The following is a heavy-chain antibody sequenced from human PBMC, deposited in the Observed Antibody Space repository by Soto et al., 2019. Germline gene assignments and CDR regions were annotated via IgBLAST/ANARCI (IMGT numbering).Heavy chain of an antibody. CDR3: ASIYDSSGYYWRPIDY. J-gene: IGHJ4*02. V-gene: IGHV4-59*08. CDR2: IYYSGST. CDR1: GGSISSYY. Sequence: SETLSLTCTVSGGSISSYYWGWIRQPPGKGLEWIGYIYYSGSTNYNPSLKSRVTISVDTSKNQFSLKLSSVTAADTAVYYCASIYDSSGYYWRPIDYWGQGTLVTVSS. D-gene: IGHD3-22*01.